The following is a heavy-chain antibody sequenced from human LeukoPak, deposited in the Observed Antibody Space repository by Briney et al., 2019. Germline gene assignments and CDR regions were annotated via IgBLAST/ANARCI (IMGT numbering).Heavy chain of an antibody. CDR3: ARADQRVPILFDY. Sequence: PSETLSLTCTVSGGSISSSSYYWGWIRQPPGKGLEWIGSIYYSGSTYYNPSLKTRVTISVDTSKSQFSLKLSSVTAADTAVYYCARADQRVPILFDYWGQGTLVTVSS. J-gene: IGHJ4*02. CDR1: GGSISSSSYY. CDR2: IYYSGST. V-gene: IGHV4-39*07.